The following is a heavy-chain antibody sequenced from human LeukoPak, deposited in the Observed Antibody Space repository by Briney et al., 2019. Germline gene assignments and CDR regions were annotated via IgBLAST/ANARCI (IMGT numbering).Heavy chain of an antibody. CDR2: IIPIFGTV. Sequence: ASVKVSCKASGGTFSSYAISWVRQAPGQGLERMGGIIPIFGTVNYAQKFQGRVTITTDESTSTAYMELSSLRSEDTAVYYCARDYGSGSYYVYWGQGTLVTVSS. D-gene: IGHD3-10*01. CDR3: ARDYGSGSYYVY. V-gene: IGHV1-69*05. J-gene: IGHJ4*02. CDR1: GGTFSSYA.